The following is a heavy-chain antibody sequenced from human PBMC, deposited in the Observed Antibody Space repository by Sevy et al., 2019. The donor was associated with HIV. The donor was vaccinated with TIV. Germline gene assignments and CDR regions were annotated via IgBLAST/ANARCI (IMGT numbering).Heavy chain of an antibody. CDR3: ARHQPDGLSTLFFDY. CDR2: FYESGST. Sequence: SETLSLTCAVSGYSISSGYYWGWIRQPPGKGLEWIGSFYESGSTYYNPSLKSRVTISVDTSKNQFSLKLSSVTAADTAVYYCARHQPDGLSTLFFDYWGQGTLVTVSS. V-gene: IGHV4-38-2*01. J-gene: IGHJ4*02. CDR1: GYSISSGYY.